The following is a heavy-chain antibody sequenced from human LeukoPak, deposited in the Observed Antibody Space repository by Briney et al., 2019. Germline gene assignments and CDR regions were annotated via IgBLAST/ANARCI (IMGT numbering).Heavy chain of an antibody. D-gene: IGHD1-26*01. Sequence: SQTLSLTCSASGGSISGYYWNWIRQPAGKGLEWIGRIYTDGGTLYNPSLKSRVTMSVDTSKNQFSLKLTSVTAADTAVYYCARRVSEVAPTLRNGENWFDPWGRGTLVTVSS. J-gene: IGHJ5*02. CDR1: GGSISGYY. V-gene: IGHV4-4*07. CDR3: ARRVSEVAPTLRNGENWFDP. CDR2: IYTDGGT.